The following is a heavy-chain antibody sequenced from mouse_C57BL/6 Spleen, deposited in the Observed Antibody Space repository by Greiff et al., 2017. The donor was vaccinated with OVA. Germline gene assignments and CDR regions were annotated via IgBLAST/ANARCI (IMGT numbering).Heavy chain of an antibody. CDR3: ARQDYYGSSYPFYAMDY. V-gene: IGHV5-12*01. J-gene: IGHJ4*01. CDR2: ISNGGGST. Sequence: EVQLVESGGGLVQPGGSLKLSCAASGFTFSDYYMYWVRQTPEKRLEWVAYISNGGGSTYYPDTVKGRFTISRDHAKNTLYLQMSRLKSEDTAMYYCARQDYYGSSYPFYAMDYWGQGTSVTVSS. CDR1: GFTFSDYY. D-gene: IGHD1-1*01.